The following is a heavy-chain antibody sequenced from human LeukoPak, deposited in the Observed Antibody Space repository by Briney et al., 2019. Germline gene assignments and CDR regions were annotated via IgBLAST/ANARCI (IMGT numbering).Heavy chain of an antibody. CDR2: INPNSGGT. CDR1: GYTFTSYY. J-gene: IGHJ4*02. Sequence: ASVKVSCKASGYTFTSYYMHWVRQAPGQGLEWMGWINPNSGGTNYAQKFQGRVTMTRDTSISTAYMELSRLRSDDTAVYYCARDTYDFWSGYSNYFDYWGQGTLVTVSS. CDR3: ARDTYDFWSGYSNYFDY. D-gene: IGHD3-3*01. V-gene: IGHV1-2*02.